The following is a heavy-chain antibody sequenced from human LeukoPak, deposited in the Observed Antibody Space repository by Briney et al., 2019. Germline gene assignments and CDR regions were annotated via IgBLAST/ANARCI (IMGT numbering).Heavy chain of an antibody. D-gene: IGHD5-24*01. CDR2: IYNNENA. CDR1: GDSISKDYYC. V-gene: IGHV4-39*07. CDR3: ARDHIDGFNPNNWFDP. J-gene: IGHJ5*02. Sequence: PSETLSLTCTVSGDSISKDYYCWAWVRQPPGKGLEWIGTIYNNENAYYNPPLESRVTMSVDTAKNQISLTLTSVTAADTAVYYCARDHIDGFNPNNWFDPWGQGTLVTVSS.